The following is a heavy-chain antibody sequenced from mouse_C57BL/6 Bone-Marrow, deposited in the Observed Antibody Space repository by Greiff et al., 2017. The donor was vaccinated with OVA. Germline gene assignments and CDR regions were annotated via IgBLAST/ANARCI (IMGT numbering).Heavy chain of an antibody. CDR3: ARGFYAMDY. V-gene: IGHV1-72*01. CDR1: GYTFTSYW. J-gene: IGHJ4*01. Sequence: QVQLKQPGSELVRPGTSVKLSCKASGYTFTSYWMHWVKQRPGQGLEWIGVIDPNSGGTKYNEKFKSKATLTVDKPSSTAYMQLSSLTSEDSAVYYCARGFYAMDYWGQGTSVTVSS. CDR2: IDPNSGGT.